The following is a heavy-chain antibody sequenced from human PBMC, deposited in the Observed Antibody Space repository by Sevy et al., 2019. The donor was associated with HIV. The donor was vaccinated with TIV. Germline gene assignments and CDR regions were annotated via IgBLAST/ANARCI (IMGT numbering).Heavy chain of an antibody. J-gene: IGHJ4*02. CDR3: AKGDFVYDY. CDR2: ISGSGGST. D-gene: IGHD6-6*01. CDR1: GFTFGSYA. V-gene: IGHV3-23*01. Sequence: GGSLRLSCAASGFTFGSYAMSWVRQAPGKGLEWVSGISGSGGSTYYADSVKGRFTISRDKSKNTLYLQMNSLRAEDTAVYYCAKGDFVYDYWGQGTLVTVSS.